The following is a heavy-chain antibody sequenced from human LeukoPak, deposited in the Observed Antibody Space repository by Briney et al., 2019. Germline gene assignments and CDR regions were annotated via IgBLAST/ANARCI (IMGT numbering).Heavy chain of an antibody. J-gene: IGHJ4*02. Sequence: LRLSCAASGFTFSSYAMSWIRQAPGKGLEWIGYTYYSGSTYYNPSLKSRVTISVDTSVNQFSLKLSSVTAADTAVYYCARRRGYSYGNFDSWGQGTLVTVSS. CDR2: TYYSGST. CDR3: ARRRGYSYGNFDS. V-gene: IGHV4-30-4*01. CDR1: GFTFSSYA. D-gene: IGHD5-18*01.